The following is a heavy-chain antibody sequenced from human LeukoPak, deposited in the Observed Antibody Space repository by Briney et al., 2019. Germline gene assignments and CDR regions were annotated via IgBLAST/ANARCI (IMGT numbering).Heavy chain of an antibody. CDR3: ATPYTSGWSLYFDN. CDR1: GFTFSSYA. V-gene: IGHV3-30*04. J-gene: IGHJ4*02. D-gene: IGHD6-19*01. CDR2: ISYDGSNK. Sequence: GGSLRLSCEASGFTFSSYAMHWVRQAPGKGLEWVAVISYDGSNKYYADSVKGRFTISRDNSKNTLYLQMNGLRAEETAMYYCATPYTSGWSLYFDNWGQGTLVTVSS.